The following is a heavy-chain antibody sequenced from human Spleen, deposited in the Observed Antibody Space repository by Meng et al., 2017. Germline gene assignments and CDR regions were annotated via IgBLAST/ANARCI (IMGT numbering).Heavy chain of an antibody. V-gene: IGHV4-31*03. CDR3: ARDDSSGYSFDN. CDR2: IHYSGST. D-gene: IGHD3-22*01. Sequence: QVQLQESGPGLVKPSQTLSLTCTVSGGSISSGGHSWSWIRQHPGKGLEWIAYIHYSGSTYYNPSLKTRVSISVGTSKKQFSLQLNSVAAADTAVYYCARDDSSGYSFDNWGQGTLVTVSS. J-gene: IGHJ4*02. CDR1: GGSISSGGHS.